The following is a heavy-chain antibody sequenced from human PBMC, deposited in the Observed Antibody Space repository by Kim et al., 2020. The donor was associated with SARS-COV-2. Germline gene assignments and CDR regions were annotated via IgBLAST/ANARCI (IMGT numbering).Heavy chain of an antibody. J-gene: IGHJ6*02. V-gene: IGHV3-30*18. Sequence: GGSLRLSCAASGFTFSSYGMHWVRQAPGKGLEWVAVISYDGSNKYYADSVKGRFTISRDNSKNTLYLQMNSLRAEDTAVYYCAKGGTGEPGLYYYYGMDVWGQGTTVTVSS. D-gene: IGHD4-17*01. CDR1: GFTFSSYG. CDR3: AKGGTGEPGLYYYYGMDV. CDR2: ISYDGSNK.